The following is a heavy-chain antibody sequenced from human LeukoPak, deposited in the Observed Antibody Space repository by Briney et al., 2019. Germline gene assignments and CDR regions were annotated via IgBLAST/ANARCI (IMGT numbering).Heavy chain of an antibody. Sequence: GGSLRLSCAASGFTFSTYSMNWVRQAPGKGLEWLSYISSTGHTIYSADSVKGRFTISRDNAKNSLFLQMNSLRDEDTSVYYCARGGYRSSSNCFANAFDIWGQGTMVTVSS. CDR1: GFTFSTYS. CDR2: ISSTGHTI. J-gene: IGHJ3*02. V-gene: IGHV3-48*02. D-gene: IGHD2-2*01. CDR3: ARGGYRSSSNCFANAFDI.